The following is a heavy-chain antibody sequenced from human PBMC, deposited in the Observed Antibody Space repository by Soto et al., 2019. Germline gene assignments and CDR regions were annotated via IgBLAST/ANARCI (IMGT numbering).Heavy chain of an antibody. CDR2: ISWNSGSI. CDR1: GFTFDDYA. J-gene: IGHJ3*02. V-gene: IGHV3-9*01. CDR3: AKAWNTMVRGVKKGDAFDI. Sequence: GGSLRLSCAASGFTFDDYAMHWVRQAPGKGLEWVSGISWNSGSIGYADSVKGRFTISRDNAKNSLYLQMNSLRAEDTALYYCAKAWNTMVRGVKKGDAFDIWGQGTMVTVSS. D-gene: IGHD3-10*01.